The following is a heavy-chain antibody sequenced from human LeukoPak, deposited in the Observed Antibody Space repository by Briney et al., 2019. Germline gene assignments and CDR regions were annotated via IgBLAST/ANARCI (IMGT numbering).Heavy chain of an antibody. CDR3: ARLGRLVPAARVAFDI. J-gene: IGHJ3*02. CDR2: IYTSGST. CDR1: AGFINSNTFY. Sequence: SETLSLTCTVSAGFINSNTFYWNWIRQPAGKGLEWIGRIYTSGSTTYNPSLKSRLTISLDTSKNQLSLKLSSVTAADTAVYYCARLGRLVPAARVAFDIWGQGTMVTVSS. D-gene: IGHD2-2*01. V-gene: IGHV4-61*02.